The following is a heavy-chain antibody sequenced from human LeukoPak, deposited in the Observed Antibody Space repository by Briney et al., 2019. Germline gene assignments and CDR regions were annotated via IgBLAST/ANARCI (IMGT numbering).Heavy chain of an antibody. CDR2: IYSGGST. Sequence: GGSLRLSCAASGFTFSSYAMSWVRQAPGKGLEWVSVIYSGGSTYYADSVKGRFTISRDNSKDTLYLQMNSLRAEDTAVYYCARTYSSSSAIDYWGQGTLVTVSS. CDR1: GFTFSSYA. CDR3: ARTYSSSSAIDY. V-gene: IGHV3-53*01. D-gene: IGHD6-6*01. J-gene: IGHJ4*02.